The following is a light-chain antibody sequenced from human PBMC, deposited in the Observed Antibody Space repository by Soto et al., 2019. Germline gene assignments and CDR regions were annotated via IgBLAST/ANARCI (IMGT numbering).Light chain of an antibody. CDR2: DAS. J-gene: IGKJ1*01. V-gene: IGKV3-11*01. Sequence: EVVLTQSPDTLSLSPGEEATLSCRASQSLRTNYVAWYQQKPGQAPRLLIYDASNRATGIPARFSGSGSGTDFTLTISSLEPEDFAVYYCQQCYNWPQWTFGQGTKVDIK. CDR3: QQCYNWPQWT. CDR1: QSLRTNY.